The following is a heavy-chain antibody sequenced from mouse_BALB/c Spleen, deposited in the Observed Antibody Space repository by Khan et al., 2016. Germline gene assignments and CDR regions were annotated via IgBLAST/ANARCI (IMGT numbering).Heavy chain of an antibody. CDR2: INQDSSTI. CDR1: GFAFSRYC. V-gene: IGHV4-1*02. CDR3: ARFPYIYFGV. J-gene: IGHJ1*01. Sequence: EVELVESGGGLVQPGGSLTLSCAASGFAFSRYCMRWVRQASGKGLEWMGEINQDSSTINYTPSLKDKIIISRDNAKNTLYLQMSNVRSEDTALYYCARFPYIYFGVWGAETTLTVSS. D-gene: IGHD1-3*01.